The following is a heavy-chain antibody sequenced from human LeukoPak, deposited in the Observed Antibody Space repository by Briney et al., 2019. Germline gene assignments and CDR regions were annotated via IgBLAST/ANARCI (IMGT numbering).Heavy chain of an antibody. D-gene: IGHD3-10*01. Sequence: SETLSLTCTVSGGSISSYYWSWIRQPPGKGLEWIGYIYYSGSTNYNPSLKSRVTISVDTSKNQFSLKLSSVTAADTAVYYCAFGDYYYYGMDVWGQGTTVTVSS. CDR1: GGSISSYY. CDR2: IYYSGST. J-gene: IGHJ6*02. CDR3: AFGDYYYYGMDV. V-gene: IGHV4-59*12.